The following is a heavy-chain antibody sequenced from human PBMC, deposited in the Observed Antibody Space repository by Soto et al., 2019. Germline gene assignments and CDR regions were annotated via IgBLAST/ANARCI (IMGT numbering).Heavy chain of an antibody. CDR3: ARDSAAAGTGTYYYGMDV. Sequence: VQLVESGGGVVQPGRSLRLSCAASGFTFSSYGMHWVRQAPGKGLEWVAVIWYDGSNKYYADSEKGRFTISRDNSKNTVYLQMNSLRAEDTAVYYCARDSAAAGTGTYYYGMDVWGQGTTVTVSS. V-gene: IGHV3-33*01. D-gene: IGHD6-13*01. CDR2: IWYDGSNK. CDR1: GFTFSSYG. J-gene: IGHJ6*02.